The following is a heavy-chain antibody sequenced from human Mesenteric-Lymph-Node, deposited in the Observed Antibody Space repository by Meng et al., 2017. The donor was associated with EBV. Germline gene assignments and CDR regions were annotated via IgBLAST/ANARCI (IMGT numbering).Heavy chain of an antibody. J-gene: IGHJ4*02. CDR1: GESVSSNSAA. V-gene: IGHV6-1*01. Sequence: VQLAQSGPGLVKPSQTLSLSCDISGESVSSNSAAWNWIRQSPLRGLEWLGRTYYMTKWYNDYAVSVKSRISINPDTSKNQFSLQLNSVTPEDTAVYYCARATSGFDSWGQGTLVTVSS. CDR3: ARATSGFDS. D-gene: IGHD2-2*01. CDR2: TYYMTKWYN.